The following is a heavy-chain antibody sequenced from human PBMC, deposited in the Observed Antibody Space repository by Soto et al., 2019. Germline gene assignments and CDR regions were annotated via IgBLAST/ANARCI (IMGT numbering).Heavy chain of an antibody. V-gene: IGHV4-39*07. J-gene: IGHJ4*02. Sequence: SETLSLTCTVSGGSISSGGYYWSWIRQSPGKGLEWIGDIDHRGDIRYSPSLQSRTTISVDPSKNQFSLKVISVTAADTAVYYCATVRRHVGVRRDYHARGFDSWGQGTQVTVPQ. CDR3: ATVRRHVGVRRDYHARGFDS. CDR2: IDHRGDI. CDR1: GGSISSGGYY. D-gene: IGHD3-3*01.